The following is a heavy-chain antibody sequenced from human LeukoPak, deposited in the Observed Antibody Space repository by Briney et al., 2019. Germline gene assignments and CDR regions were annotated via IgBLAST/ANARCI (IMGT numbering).Heavy chain of an antibody. CDR2: IYSSESI. CDR1: GGSMSGYY. V-gene: IGHV4-4*07. Sequence: SETLSLTCSVSGGSMSGYYWSWIRQPAGKGLEWIGRIYSSESINYSPSLKSRVTMSVDTSKNRFYLKLTSVTAADTALYYCARDRSAAYYRDYFDYRGQGVLVTVSS. CDR3: ARDRSAAYYRDYFDY. D-gene: IGHD3-22*01. J-gene: IGHJ4*02.